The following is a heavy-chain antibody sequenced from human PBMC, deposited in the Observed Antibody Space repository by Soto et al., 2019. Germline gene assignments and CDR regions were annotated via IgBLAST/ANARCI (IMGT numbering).Heavy chain of an antibody. V-gene: IGHV3-7*03. CDR2: IKEDGSKK. CDR3: ARDVNYSLDV. CDR1: GFTFRSYW. Sequence: LRLSCAAPGFTFRSYWMSWVRQFPGKGLEWVANIKEDGSKKFYVDSVRGRFTISRDNAKNSLYLQMNSLTAEDTAVYYCARDVNYSLDVWGQGTTVTVSS. J-gene: IGHJ6*02.